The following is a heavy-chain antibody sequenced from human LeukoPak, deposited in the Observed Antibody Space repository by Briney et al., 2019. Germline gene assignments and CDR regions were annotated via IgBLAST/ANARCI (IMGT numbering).Heavy chain of an antibody. D-gene: IGHD3-10*01. J-gene: IGHJ5*02. CDR2: IYYSGST. V-gene: IGHV4-59*01. Sequence: PSETLSLTCTVSGGSISSYYWSWIRQPPGKGLEWIGYIYYSGSTNYNPSLKSRVTISVDTSKNQFSLKLSSVTAADTAVYYCERGGDYYGSGSYYAFDPWGQGTLVTVSS. CDR3: ERGGDYYGSGSYYAFDP. CDR1: GGSISSYY.